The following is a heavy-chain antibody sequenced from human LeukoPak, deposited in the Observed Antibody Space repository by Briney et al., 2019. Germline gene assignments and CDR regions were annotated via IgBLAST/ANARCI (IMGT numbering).Heavy chain of an antibody. CDR3: AKEYGYTYGGFDY. J-gene: IGHJ4*02. Sequence: PSETLSLTCAVYGGSFSGYYWSWIRQPPGKGLEWIGEINHSGSTNYNPSLKSRVTISVDTSKNQFSLKLSSVTAADTAVYYCAKEYGYTYGGFDYWGQGTLVTVSS. D-gene: IGHD5-18*01. V-gene: IGHV4-34*01. CDR1: GGSFSGYY. CDR2: INHSGST.